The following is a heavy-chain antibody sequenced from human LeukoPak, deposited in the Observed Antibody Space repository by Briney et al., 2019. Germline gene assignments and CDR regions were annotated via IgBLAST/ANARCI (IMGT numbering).Heavy chain of an antibody. CDR2: FFTSGIA. D-gene: IGHD3-10*01. J-gene: IGHJ6*03. V-gene: IGHV4-4*07. Sequence: SETLSLTCTVSGGSIGSYYWNWIRQPAGPGLERIGRFFTSGIANYNPSLKSRVTMSVDTSKNQFSLNLSSVTAADTAVYYCAREISGTYYNPVGYMDVWGKGTTVTVSS. CDR3: AREISGTYYNPVGYMDV. CDR1: GGSIGSYY.